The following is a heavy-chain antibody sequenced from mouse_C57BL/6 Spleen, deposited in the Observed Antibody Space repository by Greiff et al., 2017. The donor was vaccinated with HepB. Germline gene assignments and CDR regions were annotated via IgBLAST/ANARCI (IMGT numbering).Heavy chain of an antibody. CDR3: ARVGADYDNY. V-gene: IGHV1-64*01. Sequence: QVQLQQPGAELVKPGASVKLSCKASGYTFTSYWMPWVKQRPGQGLEWIGMIHPNSGSTNYNEKFKSKATLTVDKSSSTAYMQRSSLTSEDSAVYYCARVGADYDNYWGQGTTLTVSS. CDR2: IHPNSGST. D-gene: IGHD2-4*01. CDR1: GYTFTSYW. J-gene: IGHJ2*01.